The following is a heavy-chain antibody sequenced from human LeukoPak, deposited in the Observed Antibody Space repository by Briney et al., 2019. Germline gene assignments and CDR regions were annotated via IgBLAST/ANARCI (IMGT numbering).Heavy chain of an antibody. Sequence: ASVKVSCKASGYTFTGYYMHWVRQAPGQGLEWMGWINPNSGGTNYAQKLQGRVTMTTDTSTSTAYMELRSLRSDDTAVYYCARSLSYYDSSGYYTYWGQGTLVTVSS. CDR1: GYTFTGYY. J-gene: IGHJ4*02. CDR2: INPNSGGT. D-gene: IGHD3-22*01. V-gene: IGHV1-2*02. CDR3: ARSLSYYDSSGYYTY.